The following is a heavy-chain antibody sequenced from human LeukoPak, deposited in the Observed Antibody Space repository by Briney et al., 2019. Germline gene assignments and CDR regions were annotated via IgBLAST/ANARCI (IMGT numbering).Heavy chain of an antibody. CDR1: GYTFTGYY. D-gene: IGHD1-26*01. V-gene: IGHV1-18*04. CDR3: ATRSGNYGVYYFDY. Sequence: ASVKVSCKASGYTFTGYYMHWVRQAPGQGLEWMGWISAYNGNTNYAQKLQGRVTMTTDTSTSTAYMELSRLRSDDTAVYFCATRSGNYGVYYFDYWGQGTLVTVSS. J-gene: IGHJ4*02. CDR2: ISAYNGNT.